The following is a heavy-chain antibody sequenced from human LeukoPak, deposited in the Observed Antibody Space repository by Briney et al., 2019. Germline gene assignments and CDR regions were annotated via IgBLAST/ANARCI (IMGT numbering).Heavy chain of an antibody. CDR2: INPSGGST. CDR1: GYTFTSYY. D-gene: IGHD6-19*01. J-gene: IGHJ6*03. Sequence: ASVKVSCKASGYTFTSYYMHWVRQAPGQGLEWMGIINPSGGSTSYAQKFQGRVTMTRDISTSTVYMELSSLRSEDTAVYYCARDQGSGWYRDGTNVGAIDYYYYYMDVWGKGTTVTVSS. CDR3: ARDQGSGWYRDGTNVGAIDYYYYYMDV. V-gene: IGHV1-46*01.